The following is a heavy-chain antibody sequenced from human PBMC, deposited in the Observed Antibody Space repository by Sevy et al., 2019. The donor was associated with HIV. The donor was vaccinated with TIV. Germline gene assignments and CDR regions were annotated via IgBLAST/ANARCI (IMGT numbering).Heavy chain of an antibody. V-gene: IGHV3-15*05. Sequence: GWSLRLSCAASGFTFSDAWMNWVLLAPGKGLEWVGRIKSKSAGGTTDYAAPVKDRCTISRDDSKNTLYLQMNGLRTEDTAVYHCGRITPTTDVDYWGQGTLVTVSS. D-gene: IGHD1-7*01. CDR2: IKSKSAGGTT. J-gene: IGHJ4*02. CDR1: GFTFSDAW. CDR3: GRITPTTDVDY.